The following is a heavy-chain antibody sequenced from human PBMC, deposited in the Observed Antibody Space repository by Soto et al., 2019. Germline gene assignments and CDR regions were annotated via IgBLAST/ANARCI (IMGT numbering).Heavy chain of an antibody. CDR1: GGTFSSYS. J-gene: IGHJ6*02. D-gene: IGHD1-1*01. CDR2: IIPIFGTA. V-gene: IGHV1-69*06. CDR3: ARALEPPYYYYYGMDV. Sequence: GASVKVSCKASGGTFSSYSISWVRQAPGQVLEWMGGIIPIFGTANYAQKFQGRVTITADKSTSTAYMELSSLRSEDTAVYYCARALEPPYYYYYGMDVWGQGTTVTVSS.